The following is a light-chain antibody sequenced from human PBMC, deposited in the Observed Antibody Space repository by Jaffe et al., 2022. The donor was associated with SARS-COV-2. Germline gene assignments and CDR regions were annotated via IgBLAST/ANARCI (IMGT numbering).Light chain of an antibody. J-gene: IGKJ1*01. CDR2: GAS. V-gene: IGKV3-20*01. Sequence: EIVLTQSPGTLSLPPGERATLSCRASQSVNSAHLAWYQQKPGQAPRLLIYGASSRASGIPDRFSGSGSGTDFSLTISRLEPEDSAVYYCQQYGSSLWTFGQGTKVEIK. CDR3: QQYGSSLWT. CDR1: QSVNSAH.